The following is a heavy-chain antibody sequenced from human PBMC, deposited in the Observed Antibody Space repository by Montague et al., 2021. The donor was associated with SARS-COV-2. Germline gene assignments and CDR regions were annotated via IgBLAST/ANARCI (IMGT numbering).Heavy chain of an antibody. CDR1: GFTFSSYE. Sequence: SLRLSLSASGFTFSSYEMNWVHQAPGKGLEWAPYISRSGSIIYYADSVKGRFTVSRDNAKNSLYLQMNSLRAEDTAVYYCAREYIEAAGHGNDYWGQGTLVTVSS. J-gene: IGHJ4*02. CDR3: AREYIEAAGHGNDY. D-gene: IGHD6-13*01. CDR2: ISRSGSII. V-gene: IGHV3-48*03.